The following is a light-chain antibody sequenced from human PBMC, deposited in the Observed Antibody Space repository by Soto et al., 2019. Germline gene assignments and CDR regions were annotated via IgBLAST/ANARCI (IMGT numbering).Light chain of an antibody. J-gene: IGKJ4*01. CDR1: QLISSW. CDR2: GAS. Sequence: IQMTQSPSSVSASVGDSVTITCRASQLISSWLAWYQVKPGKAPKLLIYGASNRESGVPSRFSGSESGTLFTRTINSLQPEDFATYYCQQESSFPLTFGGGTTVEI. CDR3: QQESSFPLT. V-gene: IGKV1-12*01.